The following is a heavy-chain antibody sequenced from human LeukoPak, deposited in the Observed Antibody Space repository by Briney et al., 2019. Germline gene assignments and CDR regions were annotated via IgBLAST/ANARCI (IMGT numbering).Heavy chain of an antibody. D-gene: IGHD3-22*01. CDR3: ATRGYDSSGSVDY. CDR2: IYYSGST. Sequence: SQTLSLTRTVSGGSISSGDYYWSWIRQPPGKGLEWIGYIYYSGSTYYNPSLKSRVTISVDTSKNQFSLKLSSVTAADTTVYYCATRGYDSSGSVDYWGQGTLVTVSS. CDR1: GGSISSGDYY. J-gene: IGHJ4*02. V-gene: IGHV4-30-4*01.